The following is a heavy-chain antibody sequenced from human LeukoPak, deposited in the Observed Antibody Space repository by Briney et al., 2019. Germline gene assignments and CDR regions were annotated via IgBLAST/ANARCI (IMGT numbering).Heavy chain of an antibody. J-gene: IGHJ4*02. V-gene: IGHV3-53*01. CDR3: ARDRGGAAAGTWIFDY. CDR1: GFTVSSNY. D-gene: IGHD6-13*01. CDR2: IYSGGST. Sequence: PGGSLRLSCAASGFTVSSNYMSWVRQAPGKGLERVSVIYSGGSTYYADSVKGRFTISRDNSKNTLYLQMNSLRAEDTAVYYCARDRGGAAAGTWIFDYWGQGTLVTVSS.